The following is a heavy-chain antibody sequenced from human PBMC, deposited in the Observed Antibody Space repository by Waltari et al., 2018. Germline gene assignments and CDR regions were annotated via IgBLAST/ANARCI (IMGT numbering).Heavy chain of an antibody. CDR3: ARGSIAAAGPPRY. D-gene: IGHD6-13*01. V-gene: IGHV4-39*07. Sequence: QVQLQESGPGLVKPSETLSLTCTVSGGSISSSSYYWGWIRQPPGKGLEWIGIIYYSGSTYYNPSLKSRVTISVDTSKNQFSLKLSSVTAADTAVYYCARGSIAAAGPPRYWGQGTLVTVSS. J-gene: IGHJ4*02. CDR2: IYYSGST. CDR1: GGSISSSSYY.